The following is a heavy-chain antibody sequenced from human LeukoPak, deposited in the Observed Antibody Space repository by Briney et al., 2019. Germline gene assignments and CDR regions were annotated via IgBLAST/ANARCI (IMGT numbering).Heavy chain of an antibody. V-gene: IGHV4-34*01. CDR3: ARLTNGALFDY. CDR2: INHSGSN. CDR1: GGSFSGYY. J-gene: IGHJ4*02. Sequence: PSETLSLTCAVYGGSFSGYYWSWIRQPPGKGLEWIGEINHSGSNNYNPALKSRGTISVNASKNQFSLQLSSVTAADTAVYYCARLTNGALFDYWGQGTLVTVSS. D-gene: IGHD1-26*01.